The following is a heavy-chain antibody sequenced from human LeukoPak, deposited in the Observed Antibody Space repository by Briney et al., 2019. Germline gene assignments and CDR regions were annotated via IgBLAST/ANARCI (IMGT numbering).Heavy chain of an antibody. CDR2: INHSGST. J-gene: IGHJ5*02. V-gene: IGHV4-34*01. CDR1: GGSFSGYY. D-gene: IGHD3-10*01. Sequence: SETLSLTCAVYGGSFSGYYWSWIRQPPGKGLEWIGEINHSGSTNYNPSLKSRVTISVDTSKNQFSLKLSSVTAADTAVYYCARGLYYYGSGSYYKYPNHWFDPWGQGTWSPSPQ. CDR3: ARGLYYYGSGSYYKYPNHWFDP.